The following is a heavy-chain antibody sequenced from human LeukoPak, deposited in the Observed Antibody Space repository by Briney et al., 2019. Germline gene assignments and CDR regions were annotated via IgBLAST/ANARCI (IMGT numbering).Heavy chain of an antibody. CDR2: INPSSGAT. D-gene: IGHD3-22*01. J-gene: IGHJ4*02. Sequence: ASVKVSCKASGYTFTGYYIHWVRQAPGQGLEWMGWINPSSGATNYARKFQDRVTVTRDTSINTAYMELGRLRSDDTAVYYCARAHSGSPFDYWGQGTLVTVSS. CDR1: GYTFTGYY. V-gene: IGHV1-2*02. CDR3: ARAHSGSPFDY.